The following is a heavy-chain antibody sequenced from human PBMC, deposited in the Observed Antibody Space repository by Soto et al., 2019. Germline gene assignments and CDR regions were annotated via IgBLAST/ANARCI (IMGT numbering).Heavy chain of an antibody. CDR3: ARESLEYNNSPGYYGMDV. D-gene: IGHD1-20*01. V-gene: IGHV5-51*01. J-gene: IGHJ6*02. CDR1: GYTFTNYW. CDR2: IYPGDSDT. Sequence: EVQLVQSGGEVKNPGESLKISCKGSGYTFTNYWIGWVRQMPGKGLEWMGFIYPGDSDTRYSPSFQGQVTISADQSIRTAFLQWSRLKASDTATYYCARESLEYNNSPGYYGMDVWGQGTTVTVSS.